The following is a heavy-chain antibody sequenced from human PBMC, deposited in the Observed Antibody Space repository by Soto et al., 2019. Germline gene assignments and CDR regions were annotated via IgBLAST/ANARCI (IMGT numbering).Heavy chain of an antibody. D-gene: IGHD4-17*01. Sequence: QVQLVQSGAEVKKPGSSVKVSCKASADTFNIYSLSWLRQAPGQRLEWMGGITPVFGTADYAQSFEDRLTITADDSTSTVYMELSSLRSDDTAVYYCARSLEGTTVTNWFDPWGQGALVTVSS. CDR3: ARSLEGTTVTNWFDP. CDR1: ADTFNIYS. J-gene: IGHJ5*02. CDR2: ITPVFGTA. V-gene: IGHV1-69*01.